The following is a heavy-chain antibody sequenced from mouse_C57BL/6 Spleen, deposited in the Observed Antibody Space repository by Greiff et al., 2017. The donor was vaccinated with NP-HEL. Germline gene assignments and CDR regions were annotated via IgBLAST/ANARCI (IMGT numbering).Heavy chain of an antibody. Sequence: QVQLQQPGAELVKPGASVKMSCKASGYTFTSYWITWVKQRPGQGLEWIGDIYPGSGSTNYNEKFKSKATLTVDTSSSTAYMQLSSLTSEDSAVDYCARSYSNYVVFAYWGQGTLVTVSA. D-gene: IGHD2-5*01. CDR3: ARSYSNYVVFAY. V-gene: IGHV1-55*01. CDR2: IYPGSGST. J-gene: IGHJ3*01. CDR1: GYTFTSYW.